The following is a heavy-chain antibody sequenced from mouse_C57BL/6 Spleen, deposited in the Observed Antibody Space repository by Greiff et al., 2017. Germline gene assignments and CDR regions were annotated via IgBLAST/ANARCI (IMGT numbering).Heavy chain of an antibody. V-gene: IGHV1-9*01. CDR1: GYTFTGYW. CDR3: ARKPITTVVRGYFDV. D-gene: IGHD1-1*01. CDR2: ILPGSGST. J-gene: IGHJ1*03. Sequence: QVQLQQSGAELMKPGASVKLSCKATGYTFTGYWIEWVKQRPGHGLEWIGEILPGSGSTNYTEKFKGKATFTADTSSNTAYMQLSSLTTEDSAIYYCARKPITTVVRGYFDVWGTGTTVTVSS.